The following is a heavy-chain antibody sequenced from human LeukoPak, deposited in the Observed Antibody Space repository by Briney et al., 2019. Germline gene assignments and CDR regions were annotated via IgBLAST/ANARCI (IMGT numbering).Heavy chain of an antibody. CDR2: INPNSGGT. V-gene: IGHV1-2*02. J-gene: IGHJ4*02. CDR3: ATITQGG. Sequence: ASVKVSCKASGYTFSGYYMNWVRQAPGQGLEWMGWINPNSGGTNYAQKFQGRVTMTRDTSSNTAYMELSRLTSDDTAIYYCATITQGGWGQGTLVTVSS. D-gene: IGHD5-24*01. CDR1: GYTFSGYY.